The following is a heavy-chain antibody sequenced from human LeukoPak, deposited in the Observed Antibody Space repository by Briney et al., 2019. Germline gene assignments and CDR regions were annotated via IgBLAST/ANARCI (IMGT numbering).Heavy chain of an antibody. Sequence: ASVKVSCKASGYTFTSYYMHWVRQAPGQGLEWMGIINPSGGSTNYAQKFQGRVTITADKSTSTAYMELSSLRSEDTAVYYCARVAITMVRGVSPAPFDYWGQGTLVTVSS. D-gene: IGHD3-10*01. V-gene: IGHV1-46*01. J-gene: IGHJ4*02. CDR2: INPSGGST. CDR3: ARVAITMVRGVSPAPFDY. CDR1: GYTFTSYY.